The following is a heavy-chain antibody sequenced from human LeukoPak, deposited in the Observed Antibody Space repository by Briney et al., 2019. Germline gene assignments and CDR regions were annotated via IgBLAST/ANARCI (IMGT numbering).Heavy chain of an antibody. CDR1: GFTFSSYA. V-gene: IGHV3-23*01. D-gene: IGHD3-10*01. J-gene: IGHJ4*02. CDR3: AKVPGGSGSQTVYYFDY. CDR2: ISGSGDST. Sequence: PGGSLRLSCAASGFTFSSYAMTWVRQAPGKGLEWVSVISGSGDSTYYADSVMGRFTISRDNSKDTLFLQMNSLRADDTAVYYCAKVPGGSGSQTVYYFDYWGQGTLVTVSS.